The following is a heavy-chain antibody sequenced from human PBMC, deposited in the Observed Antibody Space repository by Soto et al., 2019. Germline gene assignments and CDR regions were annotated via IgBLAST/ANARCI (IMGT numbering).Heavy chain of an antibody. D-gene: IGHD3-9*01. CDR2: IVVGSGNT. Sequence: SVKVSCKASGFTFTSSARQWVRQARGQRLEWIGWIVVGSGNTNYAQKFQERVTITRDMSTSTAYMELSSLRSEDTAVYYCAALSYYDILTGPRGDAFDIWGQGTMVTVSS. CDR3: AALSYYDILTGPRGDAFDI. V-gene: IGHV1-58*02. CDR1: GFTFTSSA. J-gene: IGHJ3*02.